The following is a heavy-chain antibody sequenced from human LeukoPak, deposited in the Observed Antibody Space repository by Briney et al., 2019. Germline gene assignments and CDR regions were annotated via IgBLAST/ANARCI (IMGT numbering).Heavy chain of an antibody. J-gene: IGHJ4*01. Sequence: SETLSLTCSVSGASINSYHWSWIRQPAGKGLEWIGRIYTSGSINYNPSLKSRVTMSTDTSKNQLSLKLSSVTAADTAVYYCAGAKGSNFDYWGHGTLVTVSS. V-gene: IGHV4-4*07. CDR1: GASINSYH. CDR3: AGAKGSNFDY. CDR2: IYTSGSI.